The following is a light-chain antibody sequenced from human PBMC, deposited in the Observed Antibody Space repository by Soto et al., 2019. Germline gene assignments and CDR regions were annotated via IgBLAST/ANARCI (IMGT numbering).Light chain of an antibody. CDR3: QQYGRP. J-gene: IGKJ1*01. CDR2: GAS. Sequence: VLTQYTATLSLSPGERATLSCRASQSVTSDYLAWYQQKPGQAPRLLIHGASSRATGIPDRFSGSGSGTDFTLTISRLEPEDFAVYYCQQYGRPFGQGTMV. V-gene: IGKV3-20*01. CDR1: QSVTSDY.